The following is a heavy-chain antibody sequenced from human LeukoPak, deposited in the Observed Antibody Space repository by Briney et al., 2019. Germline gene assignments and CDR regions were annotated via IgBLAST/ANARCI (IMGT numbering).Heavy chain of an antibody. D-gene: IGHD3-3*01. V-gene: IGHV3-7*01. Sequence: PGESLRLSCAASGFTFSSYWMSWVRQAPGKGLEWVANIKQDGSEKYYVDPVKGRFTISRDNAKNSLYLQMNSLRAEDTAVYYCARDHDAYYDFWSGYSFDYWGQGTLVTVSS. CDR2: IKQDGSEK. CDR1: GFTFSSYW. J-gene: IGHJ4*02. CDR3: ARDHDAYYDFWSGYSFDY.